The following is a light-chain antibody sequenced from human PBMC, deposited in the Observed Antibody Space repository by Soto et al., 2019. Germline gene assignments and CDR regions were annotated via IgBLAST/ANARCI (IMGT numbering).Light chain of an antibody. V-gene: IGKV1-39*01. CDR3: QQSYTTPFT. CDR2: AAS. CDR1: QSISVY. J-gene: IGKJ3*01. Sequence: DIQMTQSPSSLSVSIGDRITITCRSSQSISVYLNWYQKKPGTPPKLLIYAASSLQSGVPSRFSGSGSGTDFTLTIGSLQPEDFATYYCQQSYTTPFTFGPGTKVDIK.